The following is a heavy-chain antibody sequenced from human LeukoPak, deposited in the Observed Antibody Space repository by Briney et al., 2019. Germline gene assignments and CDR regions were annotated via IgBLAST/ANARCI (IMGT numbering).Heavy chain of an antibody. J-gene: IGHJ6*03. CDR3: ARGDFRGSGGYYYYYYYMDV. V-gene: IGHV3-48*03. CDR1: GFTFSSYE. D-gene: IGHD6-19*01. CDR2: ISSSGSTI. Sequence: GGSLRLSCAASGFTFSSYEMNWVRQAPGKGLEWVSYISSSGSTIYYADSVKGRFTISRDNAKNSLYLQMNSLRAEDTAVYYCARGDFRGSGGYYYYYYYMDVWGKGTTVTVSS.